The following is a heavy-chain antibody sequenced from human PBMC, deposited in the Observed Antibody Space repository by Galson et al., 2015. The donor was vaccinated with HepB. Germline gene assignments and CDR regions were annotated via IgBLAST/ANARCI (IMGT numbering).Heavy chain of an antibody. Sequence: TLSLTCTVSGGAISSYYWTWIRQPPGKGLEWIGYIYYSGNTNYDPSLKSRVTISVDRSKNQFSLKLSSVTAADTAVYYCARHDFGGFDPWDQGTLVTVSS. CDR2: IYYSGNT. CDR3: ARHDFGGFDP. CDR1: GGAISSYY. V-gene: IGHV4-59*08. D-gene: IGHD3-16*01. J-gene: IGHJ5*02.